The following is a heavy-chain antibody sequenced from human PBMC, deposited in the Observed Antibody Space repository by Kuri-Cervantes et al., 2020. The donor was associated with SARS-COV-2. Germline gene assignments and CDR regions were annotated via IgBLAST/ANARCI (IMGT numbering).Heavy chain of an antibody. J-gene: IGHJ4*02. CDR1: GFTFSRYA. CDR3: ASPSSGYSGGFDY. V-gene: IGHV3-48*04. CDR2: ISSSSSPI. D-gene: IGHD3-22*01. Sequence: LPLTCAASGFTFSRYAMNWVRQAPGKGLEWVSYISSSSSPIYFADSVKGRFTISRDNAKNSLCLQMNSLRAEDTAGYYCASPSSGYSGGFDYWGQGTLVTVSS.